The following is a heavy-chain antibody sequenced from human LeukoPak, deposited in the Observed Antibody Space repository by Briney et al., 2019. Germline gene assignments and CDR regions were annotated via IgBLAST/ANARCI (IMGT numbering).Heavy chain of an antibody. V-gene: IGHV3-23*01. J-gene: IGHJ6*02. CDR1: GFTFNSYA. CDR2: LRGSGGST. Sequence: PGGSLRLSCAVSGFTFNSYAMRWVRQAPGQGRESVSALRGSGGSTYYADSGKGRFTISRENSKNTLYLQMNSLRAEDTAVYYCAKCQTCTMIVVVPLYYYYGMDVWGQGTTVTVS. CDR3: AKCQTCTMIVVVPLYYYYGMDV. D-gene: IGHD3-22*01.